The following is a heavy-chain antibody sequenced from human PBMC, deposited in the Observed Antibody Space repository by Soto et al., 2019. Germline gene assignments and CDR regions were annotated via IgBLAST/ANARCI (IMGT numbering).Heavy chain of an antibody. J-gene: IGHJ6*02. Sequence: GESLKISCKGSGYSFTSYWIGWVRQMPGKGLEWMGIIYPGDSDTRYSPSFQGQVTISADKSISTAYLQWSSLKASDTAMYYCARNNRDYYYYYGMDVWGQGTTVTVSS. D-gene: IGHD3-10*01. CDR1: GYSFTSYW. CDR2: IYPGDSDT. CDR3: ARNNRDYYYYYGMDV. V-gene: IGHV5-51*01.